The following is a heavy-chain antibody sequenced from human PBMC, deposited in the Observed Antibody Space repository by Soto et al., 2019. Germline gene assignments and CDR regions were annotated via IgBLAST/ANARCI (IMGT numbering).Heavy chain of an antibody. V-gene: IGHV1-18*01. D-gene: IGHD6-13*01. CDR3: ARVLRYSPNPYYFDY. CDR1: GGTFSSYA. J-gene: IGHJ4*02. CDR2: ISAYNGNT. Sequence: QVQLVQSGAEVKKPGSSVKVSCKASGGTFSSYAISWVRQAPGQGLEWMGWISAYNGNTNYAQKLQGRVTMTTDTSTSTAYMELRSLRSDDTAVYYCARVLRYSPNPYYFDYWGQGTLVTVSS.